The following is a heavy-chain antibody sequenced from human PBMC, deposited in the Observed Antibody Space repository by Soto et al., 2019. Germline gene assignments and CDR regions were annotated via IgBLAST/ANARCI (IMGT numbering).Heavy chain of an antibody. CDR1: GGSISSSSYY. CDR2: IYYSGST. D-gene: IGHD5-12*01. CDR3: ASQAFIVATITAVRAHNDY. Sequence: SETLSLTCTVSGGSISSSSYYWGWIRQPPGKGLEWIGSIYYSGSTYYNPSLKSRVTISVDTSKNQFSLKLSSVTAADTAVYYCASQAFIVATITAVRAHNDYWGQGTLVTVSS. V-gene: IGHV4-39*01. J-gene: IGHJ4*02.